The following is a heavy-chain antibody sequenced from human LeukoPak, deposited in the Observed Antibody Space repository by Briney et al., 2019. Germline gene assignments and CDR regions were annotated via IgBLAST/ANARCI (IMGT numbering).Heavy chain of an antibody. V-gene: IGHV3-7*01. D-gene: IGHD2-2*01. CDR1: GFTFSSYW. Sequence: GGSLRLSCGASGFTFSSYWMSWVRQAPGKGLEWVANIKQDGSEKYYVDSVKGRFTISRDNAKNSLYLQMNSLRAEDTAVYYCARVDRKLLSTYYYYYYMDVWGKGTTVTVSS. J-gene: IGHJ6*03. CDR2: IKQDGSEK. CDR3: ARVDRKLLSTYYYYYYMDV.